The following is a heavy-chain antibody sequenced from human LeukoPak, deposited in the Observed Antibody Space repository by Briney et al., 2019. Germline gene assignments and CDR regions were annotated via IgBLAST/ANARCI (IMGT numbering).Heavy chain of an antibody. CDR2: ISSTGST. V-gene: IGHV4-61*02. Sequence: SETLSLTCTVSGGSISSGGHYWSWIRQPAGKGLEYLGRISSTGSTNYNPSLKSRVTISVDTSKNQFSLKLSSVTAADTAVYYCARADSSSWPYFDYWGQGTLVTVSS. CDR3: ARADSSSWPYFDY. D-gene: IGHD6-13*01. J-gene: IGHJ4*02. CDR1: GGSISSGGHY.